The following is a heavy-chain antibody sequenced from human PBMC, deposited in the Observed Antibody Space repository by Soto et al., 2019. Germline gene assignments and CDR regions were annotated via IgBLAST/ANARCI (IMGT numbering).Heavy chain of an antibody. J-gene: IGHJ4*01. CDR3: VRVCSGGSCYAGVY. Sequence: GGSLRLSCAASGFTFSSYAMHWVRQAPGKGLEWVAVISYDGSNKYYADSVKGRFTISRDNSKNTLYLQMNSLRAEDTAVYYCVRVCSGGSCYAGVYWGQGPLVTVSS. CDR2: ISYDGSNK. V-gene: IGHV3-30-3*01. D-gene: IGHD2-15*01. CDR1: GFTFSSYA.